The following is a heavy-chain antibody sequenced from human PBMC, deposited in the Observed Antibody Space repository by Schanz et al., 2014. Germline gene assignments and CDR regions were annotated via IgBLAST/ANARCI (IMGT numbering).Heavy chain of an antibody. CDR1: GFTFSDHY. Sequence: ESGGGVVQPGRSLRLSCAVSGFTFSDHYMDWVRQAPGKGLEWVGRITNKPNNYNTEYAASVKGRFTISRDDSRNSLYLQMSSLKTEDTAVYYCVRLDVHDYWGQGTLVTVSA. CDR2: ITNKPNNYNT. D-gene: IGHD3-16*01. CDR3: VRLDVHDY. V-gene: IGHV3-72*01. J-gene: IGHJ4*02.